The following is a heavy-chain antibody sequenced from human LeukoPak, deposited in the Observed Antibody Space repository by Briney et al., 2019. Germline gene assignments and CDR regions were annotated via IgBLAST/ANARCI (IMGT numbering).Heavy chain of an antibody. CDR1: GFTVSSNY. V-gene: IGHV3-53*01. J-gene: IGHJ4*02. D-gene: IGHD1-26*01. Sequence: GGSLRLSCAASGFTVSSNYMTWVRQAPGKGLEWVSIIYSGGSTSYADSVKGRFTISRDNSKNTLYLQMNSLRAEDTAVYYCARDYSGSYIGPVGYWGQGTLVTVSS. CDR3: ARDYSGSYIGPVGY. CDR2: IYSGGST.